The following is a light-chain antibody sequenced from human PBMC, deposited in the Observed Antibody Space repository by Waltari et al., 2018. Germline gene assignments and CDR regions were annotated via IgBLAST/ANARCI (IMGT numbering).Light chain of an antibody. Sequence: DIQMTQSPSSLSASVGDRVTITCRASQSISSYLNWYQQKPGKAPKLLIYAAASLQSWVPSRFSGSGSWTYFTLTISSLQPEDFATYYCQQSYSTPPYTFGQGTKLEIK. J-gene: IGKJ2*01. V-gene: IGKV1-39*01. CDR2: AAA. CDR3: QQSYSTPPYT. CDR1: QSISSY.